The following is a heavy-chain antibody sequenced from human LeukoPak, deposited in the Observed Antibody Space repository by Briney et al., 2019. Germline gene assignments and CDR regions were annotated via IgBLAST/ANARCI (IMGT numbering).Heavy chain of an antibody. CDR3: ARVGAGSSTSFFAIDD. CDR2: ISSTSTNK. CDR1: GFPFNTYT. Sequence: GGSLRLSCAASGFPFNTYTVTWVRQAPGKGLEWVSSISSTSTNKYYADSMKGRFTISRDNAKNSLYLQINSLRVEDTALYFCARVGAGSSTSFFAIDDWGKGTLVTVSS. J-gene: IGHJ4*02. V-gene: IGHV3-21*01. D-gene: IGHD2-2*01.